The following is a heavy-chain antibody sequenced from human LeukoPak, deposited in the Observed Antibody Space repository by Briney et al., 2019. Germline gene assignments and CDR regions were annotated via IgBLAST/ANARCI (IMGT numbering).Heavy chain of an antibody. CDR1: GGSISSYY. Sequence: SETLSLTCTVSGGSISSYYWSWIRQPPGKGLEWIGYIYYSGSTNYNPSLKSRVTISVDTSKNQFSLKLNSVTAADTAVFYCARSGSGWFYFDYWGQGTLVTVSS. J-gene: IGHJ4*02. V-gene: IGHV4-59*01. D-gene: IGHD6-19*01. CDR3: ARSGSGWFYFDY. CDR2: IYYSGST.